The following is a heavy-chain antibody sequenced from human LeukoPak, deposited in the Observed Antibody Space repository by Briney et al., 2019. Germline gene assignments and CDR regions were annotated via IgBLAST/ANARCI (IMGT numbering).Heavy chain of an antibody. CDR3: ARDSHLGYCSSTSCYPTHFDY. D-gene: IGHD2-2*01. CDR1: GYTFTIYG. Sequence: ASVKVSFKASGYTFTIYGISWVRQAPGQGLEWLGWISAYNGNTNYAQKLQGRVTMTTDTSTSTAYMELRSLRSDDTAVYYCARDSHLGYCSSTSCYPTHFDYWGQGTLVTVSS. V-gene: IGHV1-18*01. J-gene: IGHJ4*02. CDR2: ISAYNGNT.